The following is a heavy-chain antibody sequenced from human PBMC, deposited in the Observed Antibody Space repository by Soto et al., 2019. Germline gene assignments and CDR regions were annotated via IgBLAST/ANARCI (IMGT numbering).Heavy chain of an antibody. D-gene: IGHD6-19*01. CDR3: AKDLTEAVTQTDLDYYRIDV. Sequence: GSSLRPSFASSGFTFPSYGMHGVRQAPGKGLEWVAVISYGGSNKYYADSVTGRFTISRDNSKNSLYLQINSLRADYTAVYYCAKDLTEAVTQTDLDYYRIDVWGQGTPVTVSS. CDR2: ISYGGSNK. CDR1: GFTFPSYG. V-gene: IGHV3-30*18. J-gene: IGHJ6*02.